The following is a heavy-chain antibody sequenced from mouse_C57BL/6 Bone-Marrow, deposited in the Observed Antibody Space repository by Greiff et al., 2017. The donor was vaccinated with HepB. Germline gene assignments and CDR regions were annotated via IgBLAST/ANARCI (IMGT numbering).Heavy chain of an antibody. CDR2: ISSGGSYT. CDR1: GFTFSSYG. Sequence: EVHLVESGGDLVKPGGSLKLSCAASGFTFSSYGMSWVRQTPDKRLEWVATISSGGSYTYYPDSVKGRFTISRDNAKNTLYLQMSSLKSEDTAMYYCARLPYYDYDPFAYWGQGTLVTVSA. V-gene: IGHV5-6*01. CDR3: ARLPYYDYDPFAY. D-gene: IGHD2-4*01. J-gene: IGHJ3*01.